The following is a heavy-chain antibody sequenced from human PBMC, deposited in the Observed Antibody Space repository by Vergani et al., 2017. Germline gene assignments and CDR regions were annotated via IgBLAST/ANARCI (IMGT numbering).Heavy chain of an antibody. CDR2: IHYSENT. CDR3: ASDTHSGQRADR. D-gene: IGHD6-19*01. J-gene: IGHJ5*02. CDR1: FDSIRNLY. Sequence: QLQLQQSGPGLVKPSENLFLTCSVSFDSIRNLYCNWIRQPPGKGLEWIGSIHYSENTNYKPSLKTRVTISVDTSKNQFSLTLTSVTAADTAVYYCASDTHSGQRADRWGQGILVTVTS. V-gene: IGHV4-59*11.